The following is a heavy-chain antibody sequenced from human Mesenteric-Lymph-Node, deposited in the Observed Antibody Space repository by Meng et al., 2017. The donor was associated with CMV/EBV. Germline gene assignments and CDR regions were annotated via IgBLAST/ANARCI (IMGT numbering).Heavy chain of an antibody. J-gene: IGHJ4*02. Sequence: SCAASGFTFSSYAMHWVRQAPGKGLEWVAVISYDGTNKYYADSVKGRFTISRDYSKNTLYLQMNSLRGEDTAVYYCARDPGAARTFDYWGQGTLVTVSS. D-gene: IGHD6-6*01. CDR3: ARDPGAARTFDY. CDR2: ISYDGTNK. V-gene: IGHV3-30*04. CDR1: GFTFSSYA.